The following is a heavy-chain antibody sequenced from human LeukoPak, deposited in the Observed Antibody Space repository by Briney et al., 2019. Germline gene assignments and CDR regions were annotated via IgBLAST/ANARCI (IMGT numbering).Heavy chain of an antibody. Sequence: ASVKVSCKASAYTFTSYDINWVRQATGQGLEWMGWMNPNSGNTGYAQKFQGRVTMTRNTSIITAYMELSSLRSEDTAVYYCARARGSGSYSSAYYFDYWGQGTLVTVSS. CDR3: ARARGSGSYSSAYYFDY. CDR2: MNPNSGNT. V-gene: IGHV1-8*01. D-gene: IGHD3-10*01. CDR1: AYTFTSYD. J-gene: IGHJ4*02.